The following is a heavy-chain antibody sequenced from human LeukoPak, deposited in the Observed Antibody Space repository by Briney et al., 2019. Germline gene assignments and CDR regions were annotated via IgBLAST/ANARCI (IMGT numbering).Heavy chain of an antibody. Sequence: GGSLRLSCAASGFTFSSYGMHWVRQAPGKGLEWVAVIWYDGSNKYYADSVKGRFTISRDNSKNTLYLQMNSLRAEDTAVYYWARGSDFYYFDYWGQGTLVTGSS. J-gene: IGHJ4*01. D-gene: IGHD3-3*01. CDR3: ARGSDFYYFDY. CDR2: IWYDGSNK. V-gene: IGHV3-33*01. CDR1: GFTFSSYG.